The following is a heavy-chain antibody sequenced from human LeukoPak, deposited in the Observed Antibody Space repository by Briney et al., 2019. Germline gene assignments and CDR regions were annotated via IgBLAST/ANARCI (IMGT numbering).Heavy chain of an antibody. CDR1: GYTFTGYY. D-gene: IGHD1-26*01. CDR2: INPNGGGT. V-gene: IGHV1-2*02. CDR3: ARIRRVSGSYFDY. J-gene: IGHJ4*02. Sequence: AASVKVSCKASGYTFTGYYMHWVRQAPGQGLEWMGWINPNGGGTNYAQKFQGRVTMTRDTSISTAYMELSRLRSDDTAVYYRARIRRVSGSYFDYWGQGTLVTVSS.